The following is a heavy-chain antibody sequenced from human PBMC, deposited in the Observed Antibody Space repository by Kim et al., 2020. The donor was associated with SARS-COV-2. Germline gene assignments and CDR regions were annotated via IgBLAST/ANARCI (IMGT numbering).Heavy chain of an antibody. CDR1: GFTFSSYA. Sequence: GGSLRLSCAASGFTFSSYAMSWVRQAPGKGLEWVSAISGSGGSTYYADSVKGRFTISRDNSKNTLYLQMNSLRAEDTAVYYCAKGLRLRPFLRFLEWFSGYFDYWGQGTLVTVSS. CDR3: AKGLRLRPFLRFLEWFSGYFDY. D-gene: IGHD3-3*01. J-gene: IGHJ4*02. V-gene: IGHV3-23*01. CDR2: ISGSGGST.